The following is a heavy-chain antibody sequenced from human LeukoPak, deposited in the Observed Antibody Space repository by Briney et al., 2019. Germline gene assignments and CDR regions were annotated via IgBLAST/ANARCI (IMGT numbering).Heavy chain of an antibody. CDR3: AKDLGYYYDSSGLGSLLGPDAFDI. CDR1: GFTFSSYA. D-gene: IGHD3-22*01. Sequence: GGSLRLSCAASGFTFSSYAMSWVRQAPGKGLEWVSAISGSGGSTYYADSVKGRFTISRDNSKNTLYLQTNSLRAEDTAVYYCAKDLGYYYDSSGLGSLLGPDAFDIWGQGTMVTVSS. V-gene: IGHV3-23*01. CDR2: ISGSGGST. J-gene: IGHJ3*02.